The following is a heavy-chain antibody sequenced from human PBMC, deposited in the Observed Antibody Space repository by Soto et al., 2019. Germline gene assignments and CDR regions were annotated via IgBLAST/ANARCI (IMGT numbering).Heavy chain of an antibody. V-gene: IGHV3-74*01. CDR2: INSDGSST. D-gene: IGHD5-12*01. J-gene: IGHJ4*02. CDR3: ARGGKWLREGGN. Sequence: EVQLVESGGGLAQPGGSLRLSCAASGFILSSYWMHWVRQAPGKGLVWVSRINSDGSSTTYADSVKGRFTISRDTAKNTVYLQMNSLRVEDTAVYFCARGGKWLREGGNWGQGTLVTVSS. CDR1: GFILSSYW.